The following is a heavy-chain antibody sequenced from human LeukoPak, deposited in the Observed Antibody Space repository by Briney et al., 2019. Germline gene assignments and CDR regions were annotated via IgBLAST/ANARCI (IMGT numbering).Heavy chain of an antibody. D-gene: IGHD3-16*01. Sequence: GGSLRLSCTASGFNFSNYWMGWVRQARGKGLEWVANIKEDGTTIYYVDSLKARFTISRDNAKTSLYLQMNSVRDEDTAVYYCARVVDYGWFDPWGQGTLVAVSS. CDR2: IKEDGTTI. J-gene: IGHJ5*02. CDR1: GFNFSNYW. V-gene: IGHV3-7*01. CDR3: ARVVDYGWFDP.